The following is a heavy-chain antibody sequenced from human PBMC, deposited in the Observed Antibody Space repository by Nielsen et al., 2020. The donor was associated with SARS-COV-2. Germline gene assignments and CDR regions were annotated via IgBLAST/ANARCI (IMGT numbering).Heavy chain of an antibody. CDR2: IKQDGGEK. V-gene: IGHV3-7*01. CDR1: EFTFGYYW. J-gene: IGHJ6*01. Sequence: GESLKISCAASEFTFGYYWMTWVRQAPGKGLEWVANIKQDGGEKNYLDSVKGRFTISRDNANNSLYLQMNSLHQGPIGLPPGTLLQEHLWG. CDR3: TLLQEHL.